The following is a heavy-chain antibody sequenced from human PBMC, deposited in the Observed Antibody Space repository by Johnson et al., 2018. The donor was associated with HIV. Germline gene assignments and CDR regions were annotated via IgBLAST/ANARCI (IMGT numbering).Heavy chain of an antibody. CDR3: ARGWQQRAFDI. J-gene: IGHJ3*02. CDR2: IYSGGST. CDR1: EFTFSSNV. D-gene: IGHD6-13*01. V-gene: IGHV3-66*01. Sequence: VQLVESGRGLVQPGGSLRLSCAASEFTFSSNVMSWVRQAPGKGLEWVSVIYSGGSTYYADSVKGRFTITRDNSKNTLYLQMNSLRAEDTAVYYCARGWQQRAFDIWGQGTMVTVSS.